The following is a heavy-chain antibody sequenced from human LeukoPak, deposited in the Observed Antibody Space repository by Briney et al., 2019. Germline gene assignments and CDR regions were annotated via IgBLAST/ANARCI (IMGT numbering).Heavy chain of an antibody. CDR2: IKKDGSEK. CDR1: GFTFSTYW. Sequence: AGGSLRLSCAASGFTFSTYWMSWVRQAPGKGLEWVANIKKDGSEKYYVESVKGRFTISRDNAKNSLYLQMNSLRAEDTAVYYCARMGMVRGALYYWGQGTLVTVSS. CDR3: ARMGMVRGALYY. D-gene: IGHD3-10*01. V-gene: IGHV3-7*05. J-gene: IGHJ4*02.